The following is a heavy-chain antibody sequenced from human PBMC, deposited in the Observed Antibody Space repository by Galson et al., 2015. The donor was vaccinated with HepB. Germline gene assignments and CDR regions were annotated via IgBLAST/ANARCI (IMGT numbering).Heavy chain of an antibody. CDR3: AKYWEGVAFQS. J-gene: IGHJ1*01. D-gene: IGHD1-26*01. Sequence: SLRLSCAASGFTFSSYSMNWVRQAPGKGLEWVSYISSSSSTVHHADSVKGRFTISRDNSKNTLNIQMRSLRAEDTAVYYCAKYWEGVAFQSWGQGTLVTVSS. V-gene: IGHV3-48*01. CDR1: GFTFSSYS. CDR2: ISSSSSTV.